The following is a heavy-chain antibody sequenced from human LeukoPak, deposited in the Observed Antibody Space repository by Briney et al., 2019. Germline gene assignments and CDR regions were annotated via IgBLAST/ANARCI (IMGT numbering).Heavy chain of an antibody. J-gene: IGHJ4*02. D-gene: IGHD1-14*01. Sequence: GASVKVSCKASGYTFTSYYMHWVRQAPGQGLEWMGIINPSGGSTSYAQKFQGRVTMTRDTSTSTVYMELSSLRSEDTAVYYCARVPPPSYSEPGTPDYWGQGTLVTVSS. V-gene: IGHV1-46*01. CDR2: INPSGGST. CDR3: ARVPPPSYSEPGTPDY. CDR1: GYTFTSYY.